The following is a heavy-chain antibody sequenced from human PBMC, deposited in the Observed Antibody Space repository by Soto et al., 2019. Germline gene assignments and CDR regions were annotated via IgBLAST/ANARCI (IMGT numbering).Heavy chain of an antibody. CDR3: AKDIKWLLHFYY. Sequence: GGSLRLSCAASGFTFSDYAMSWVRQAPGKGLEWVSVTSESGGSTYYADSVKGRFTISRDNSKNTLYLQMSSLRAEDTAVYYCAKDIKWLLHFYYWGQGTLVTVSS. V-gene: IGHV3-23*01. CDR1: GFTFSDYA. CDR2: TSESGGST. J-gene: IGHJ4*02. D-gene: IGHD5-12*01.